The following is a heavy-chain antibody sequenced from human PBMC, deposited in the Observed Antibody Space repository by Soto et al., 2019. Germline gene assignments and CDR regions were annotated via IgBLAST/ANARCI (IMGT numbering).Heavy chain of an antibody. Sequence: PGGSLRLSCAGSGLTFGIYTLHWVRQAPGKGLEWVALIVDDGSDKFYADSVKGRFTTSRDNSKSALFLQMDSLRTEDTAVYYCSAMNRRGYCFDFWGQGTLVTVSS. V-gene: IGHV3-30*14. D-gene: IGHD6-25*01. CDR2: IVDDGSDK. CDR1: GLTFGIYT. J-gene: IGHJ4*02. CDR3: SAMNRRGYCFDF.